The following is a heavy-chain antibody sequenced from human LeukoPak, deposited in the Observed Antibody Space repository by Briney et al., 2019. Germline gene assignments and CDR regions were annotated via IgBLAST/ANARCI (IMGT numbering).Heavy chain of an antibody. CDR2: IIPMLDVA. Sequence: ASVKVSCTASGRSFSSHAVIWVRQAPGQGCKWMGRIIPMLDVANYAQKFQGRVTFTEDKSTSTAYMELSSLRSEDTAIYYCARIPSGTYLMFDYWGQGTLVTVSS. CDR1: GRSFSSHA. V-gene: IGHV1-69*04. D-gene: IGHD1-26*01. CDR3: ARIPSGTYLMFDY. J-gene: IGHJ4*02.